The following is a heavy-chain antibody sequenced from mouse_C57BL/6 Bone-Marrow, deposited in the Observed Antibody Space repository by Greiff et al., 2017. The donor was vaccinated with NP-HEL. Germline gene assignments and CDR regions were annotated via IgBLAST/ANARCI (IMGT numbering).Heavy chain of an antibody. CDR2: IYPGSGST. CDR3: ARGDSNYVGYAMDD. CDR1: GYTFTSYW. V-gene: IGHV1-55*01. J-gene: IGHJ4*01. Sequence: QVQLQQPGAELVKPGASVKMSCKASGYTFTSYWITWVKQRPGQGLEWIGDIYPGSGSTNYNEKFKSKATLTVDTSSSTAYMQLSSLTSEDSAVYYCARGDSNYVGYAMDDWGQGTSVTVSS. D-gene: IGHD2-5*01.